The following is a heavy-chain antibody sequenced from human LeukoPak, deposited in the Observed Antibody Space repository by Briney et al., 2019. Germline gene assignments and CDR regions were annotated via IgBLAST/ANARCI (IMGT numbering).Heavy chain of an antibody. Sequence: PGGSLRLSCAASGFTFSSYSMNWVRQAPEKGLEWVSYISSSSSTIYYADSVKGRFTISRDNAKNSLYLQMNSLRGEDTAVYYCAKPGDGCSGGSCYYFDYWGQGTLVTVSS. CDR1: GFTFSSYS. CDR3: AKPGDGCSGGSCYYFDY. CDR2: ISSSSSTI. J-gene: IGHJ4*02. D-gene: IGHD2-15*01. V-gene: IGHV3-48*01.